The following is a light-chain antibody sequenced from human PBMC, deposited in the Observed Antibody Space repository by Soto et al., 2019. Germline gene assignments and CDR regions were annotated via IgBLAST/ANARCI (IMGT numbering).Light chain of an antibody. CDR3: CSYAGYYTLVL. V-gene: IGLV2-11*01. CDR1: SSDVGSYNF. CDR2: DVS. J-gene: IGLJ3*02. Sequence: QSVLTQPRSVSGSPGQSVTISCTGTSSDVGSYNFVSWFQQHPGKAPKLMIYDVSKRPSGVPDRFSASKSGNTASLTISGLQAEEEADYHCCSYAGYYTLVLFGGGTQLTVL.